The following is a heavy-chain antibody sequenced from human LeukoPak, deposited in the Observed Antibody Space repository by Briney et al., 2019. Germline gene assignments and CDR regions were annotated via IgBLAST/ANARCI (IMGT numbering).Heavy chain of an antibody. CDR2: VNSDVSST. V-gene: IGHV3-74*03. CDR1: GFTFSSYW. Sequence: GGPLRLSCAASGFTFSSYWMHWVRQAPGGGLVWVSRVNSDVSSTTYADSVKGRFTISRDNAKNTLYLQMNSLRAEDTAVYYCARVAVGNAFDFWGQGTLVTVSS. J-gene: IGHJ4*02. D-gene: IGHD4-23*01. CDR3: ARVAVGNAFDF.